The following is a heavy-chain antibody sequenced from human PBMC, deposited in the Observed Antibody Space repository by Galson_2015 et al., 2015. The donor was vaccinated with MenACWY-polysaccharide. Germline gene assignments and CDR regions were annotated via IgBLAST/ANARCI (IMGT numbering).Heavy chain of an antibody. CDR3: ARHQEDSAVAAHDY. D-gene: IGHD6-19*01. J-gene: IGHJ4*02. V-gene: IGHV4-34*01. CDR1: GGSFSGYF. Sequence: SETLSLTCAVYGGSFSGYFWNWVRQPPGRGLEWIGEINHSGSTTYNPSLETRVTISIDASKNQFSLILTSVTAADTAIYYCARHQEDSAVAAHDYWGQGILVTVSS. CDR2: INHSGST.